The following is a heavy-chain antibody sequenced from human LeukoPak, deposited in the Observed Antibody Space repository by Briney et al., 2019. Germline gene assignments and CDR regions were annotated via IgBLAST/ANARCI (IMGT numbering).Heavy chain of an antibody. V-gene: IGHV4-38-2*02. CDR2: IYHSGST. Sequence: SETLSLTCTVSDYPISSSYYWGWIRQPPGKGLEWFGIIYHSGSTYYNPSLKSRVTISVDTSKNQFSLKLSSVTAADTAVYYCARDLYSSRTNDAFVIWGQGTMVTVSS. CDR3: ARDLYSSRTNDAFVI. CDR1: DYPISSSYY. J-gene: IGHJ3*02. D-gene: IGHD6-13*01.